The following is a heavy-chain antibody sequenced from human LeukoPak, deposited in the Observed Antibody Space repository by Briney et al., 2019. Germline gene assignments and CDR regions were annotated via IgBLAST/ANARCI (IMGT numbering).Heavy chain of an antibody. CDR1: GFTFSDYY. Sequence: GGSLRLSCAASGFTFSDYYMSWIRQAPGKGLEWVSYISSSGSTIYYADSVKGRFTISRDNAKNSLYLQMNSLRAEDTAVYHCAKNLDGVATYFDYWGQGTLVTVSS. J-gene: IGHJ4*02. CDR3: AKNLDGVATYFDY. V-gene: IGHV3-11*01. D-gene: IGHD5-12*01. CDR2: ISSSGSTI.